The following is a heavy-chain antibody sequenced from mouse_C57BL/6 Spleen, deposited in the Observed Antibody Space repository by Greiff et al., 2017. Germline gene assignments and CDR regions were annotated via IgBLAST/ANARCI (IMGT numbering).Heavy chain of an antibody. CDR3: ARDGSRYAMDY. CDR2: INYDGSST. D-gene: IGHD1-1*01. Sequence: EVHLVESEGGLVQPGSSMKLSCTASGFTFSDYYMAWVRQVPEKGLEWVANINYDGSSTYYLDSLKSRFIISRDHAKNILYLQMSSLKSEDTATYYCARDGSRYAMDYWGQGTSVTVSS. J-gene: IGHJ4*01. CDR1: GFTFSDYY. V-gene: IGHV5-16*01.